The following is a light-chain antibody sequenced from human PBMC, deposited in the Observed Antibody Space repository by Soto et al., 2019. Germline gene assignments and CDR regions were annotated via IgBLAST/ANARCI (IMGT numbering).Light chain of an antibody. CDR1: SSDVGGYNY. V-gene: IGLV2-14*01. CDR2: EVS. J-gene: IGLJ2*01. Sequence: QSVLTQPTSVSGSPGQSITISCTGTSSDVGGYNYVSWYQQHPGKVPKVMIFEVSNRPSGISHRFSGSKSGNTASLTISGLQAEDEADYYCSSYAGSNKVVFGGGTKLTVL. CDR3: SSYAGSNKVV.